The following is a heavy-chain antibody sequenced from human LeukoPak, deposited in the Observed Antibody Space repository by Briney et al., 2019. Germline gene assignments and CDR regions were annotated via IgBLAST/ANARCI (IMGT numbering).Heavy chain of an antibody. CDR1: GLTFGDYA. CDR3: TTDRGGPKY. CDR2: IRSKASGGTT. Sequence: GGSLRLSCTASGLTFGDYAMSWVRQAPGKGLEWVGFIRSKASGGTTEFAASVRGRFIISRDNSKSIAYLQMNDLETEDTAVYYCTTDRGGPKYWGQGTLVTVSS. D-gene: IGHD3-10*01. J-gene: IGHJ4*02. V-gene: IGHV3-49*04.